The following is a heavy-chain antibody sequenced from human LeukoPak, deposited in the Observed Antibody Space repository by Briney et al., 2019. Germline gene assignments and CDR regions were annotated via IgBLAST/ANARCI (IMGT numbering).Heavy chain of an antibody. V-gene: IGHV1-2*02. D-gene: IGHD3-10*01. CDR2: INPNSGGT. CDR1: GYTFTGYY. CDR3: ARALSYYGSGSYYNTGGYYYYYYMDV. J-gene: IGHJ6*03. Sequence: ASVKVSCKASGYTFTGYYMHWVRQAPGQGLEWMGWINPNSGGTNYAQKFQGRVTMTRDTSISTAYMELSRLRSDDTAVYYCARALSYYGSGSYYNTGGYYYYYYMDVWGKGTTVTISS.